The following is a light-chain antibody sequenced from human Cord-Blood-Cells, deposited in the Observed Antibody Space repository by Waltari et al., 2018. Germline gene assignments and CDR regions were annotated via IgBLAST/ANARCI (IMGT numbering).Light chain of an antibody. V-gene: IGLV2-11*01. J-gene: IGLJ3*02. CDR1: TVVVGGNNY. CDR2: DVS. CDR3: CSYAGSYTLWV. Sequence: QPALTQPRSVSGPPGRSFTISCTGPTVVVGGNNYFPWYQQHPGKAPKLMIYDVSKRPSGVPDRFSGSKSGNTASLTISGLQAEDEADYYCCSYAGSYTLWVFGGGTKLTVL.